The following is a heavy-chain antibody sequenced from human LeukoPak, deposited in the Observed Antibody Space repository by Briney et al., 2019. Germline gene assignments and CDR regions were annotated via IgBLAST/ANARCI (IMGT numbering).Heavy chain of an antibody. Sequence: SVKVSCKASGGTFSSYAISWVRQAPGQGLEWMGGIIPIFGTANYAQKFQGRVTITTDESTSTAYMELSSLRSEDTAVYYCAREGDYSSSSGWFDPWGQGTLVTVSS. J-gene: IGHJ5*02. CDR2: IIPIFGTA. CDR3: AREGDYSSSSGWFDP. V-gene: IGHV1-69*05. CDR1: GGTFSSYA. D-gene: IGHD6-6*01.